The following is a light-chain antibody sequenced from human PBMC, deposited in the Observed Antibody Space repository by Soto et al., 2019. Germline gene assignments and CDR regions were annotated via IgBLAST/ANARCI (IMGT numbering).Light chain of an antibody. J-gene: IGLJ1*01. V-gene: IGLV2-11*01. CDR3: GSYTGNIYV. Sequence: QFALTQPRSVSGSPGQSVTISCSGTISYFGGYQYVSWYQQRPGKVPILMIYDVSKRPSGVPDRFSGSKSGNTASLTISGLQAEDEADYFCGSYTGNIYVFGNGTKVNVL. CDR1: ISYFGGYQY. CDR2: DVS.